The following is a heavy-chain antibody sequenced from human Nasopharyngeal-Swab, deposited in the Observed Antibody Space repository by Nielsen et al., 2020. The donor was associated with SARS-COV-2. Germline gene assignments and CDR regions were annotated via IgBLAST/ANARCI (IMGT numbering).Heavy chain of an antibody. D-gene: IGHD5-24*01. CDR1: GFTFDDYA. V-gene: IGHV3-9*01. J-gene: IGHJ3*02. CDR3: AKEIEMARRVYAFDI. Sequence: SLKISCAASGFTFDDYAMHWVRQGPGKGLEWVSGIRWNSGSIGYADSVKGRFTISRDNAKNSLNLQMNSLRVEDTALYYCAKEIEMARRVYAFDIWGQGTMVTVSS. CDR2: IRWNSGSI.